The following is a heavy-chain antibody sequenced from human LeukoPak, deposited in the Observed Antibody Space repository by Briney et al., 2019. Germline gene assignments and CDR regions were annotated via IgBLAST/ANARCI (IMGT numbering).Heavy chain of an antibody. CDR1: GGSISSYY. Sequence: SETLSLTCTVSGGSISSYYWSWIRQPPGKGLDWIGYIHTSGSTNYNPPLKSRVTLSVDTSKNQFSLKLSSVTAADTAVYYCARRRTLGVSGGCCWFDPWGQGTLVTVSS. CDR3: ARRRTLGVSGGCCWFDP. D-gene: IGHD3-16*01. CDR2: IHTSGST. J-gene: IGHJ5*02. V-gene: IGHV4-4*09.